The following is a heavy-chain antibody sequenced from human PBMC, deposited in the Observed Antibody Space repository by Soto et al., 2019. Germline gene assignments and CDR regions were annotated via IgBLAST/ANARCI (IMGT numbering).Heavy chain of an antibody. CDR3: ARPLHDYGDYKAPCDY. CDR1: GFTFSSYA. CDR2: ISYDGSNK. J-gene: IGHJ4*02. V-gene: IGHV3-30-3*01. Sequence: QVQLVESGGGVVQPGRSLRLSCAASGFTFSSYAMHWVRQAPGKGLEWVAVISYDGSNKYYADSVKGRFTISRDNSKNTLYLQMNSLRAEDTAVYYCARPLHDYGDYKAPCDYWGQGTLVTVSS. D-gene: IGHD4-17*01.